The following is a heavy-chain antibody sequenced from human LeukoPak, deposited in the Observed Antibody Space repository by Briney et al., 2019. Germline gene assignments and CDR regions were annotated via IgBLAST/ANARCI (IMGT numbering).Heavy chain of an antibody. D-gene: IGHD6-6*01. J-gene: IGHJ6*02. CDR1: GFTFSSYW. CDR3: ARGARDYYYYGMDV. Sequence: GGSLRLSCAASGFTFSSYWMSWVRQAPGKGLEWVSVIYSGGSTYYADSVKGRFTISRDNSKNTLYLQMNSLRAEDTAVYYCARGARDYYYYGMDVWGQGTMVTVSS. V-gene: IGHV3-66*02. CDR2: IYSGGST.